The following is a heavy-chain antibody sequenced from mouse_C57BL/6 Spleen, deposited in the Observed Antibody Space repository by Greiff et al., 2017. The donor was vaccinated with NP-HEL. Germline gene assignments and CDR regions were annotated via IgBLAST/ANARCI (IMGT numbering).Heavy chain of an antibody. CDR3: ARAGKKTSYAMDY. V-gene: IGHV1-47*01. Sequence: VQLVESGAELVKPGASVKMSCKASGYTFTTYPIEWMKQNHGKSLEWIGNFHPYNDDTKYNEKFKGKATLTVEKSSSTVYLELSRLTSDDSAVYYCARAGKKTSYAMDYWGQGTSVTVSS. CDR1: GYTFTTYP. J-gene: IGHJ4*01. CDR2: FHPYNDDT.